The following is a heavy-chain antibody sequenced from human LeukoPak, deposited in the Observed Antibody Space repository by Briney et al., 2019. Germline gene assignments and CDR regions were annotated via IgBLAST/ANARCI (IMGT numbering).Heavy chain of an antibody. Sequence: ASVKVSCKASGYTFTSYTMNWVRQAPGQGLKWMGWINTNTGNPTYAQGFTGRFVFSLDTSVSTAYLQISNLEAEDTAVYYCARGGTRYSSSDGIDYWGQGTLVTVSS. V-gene: IGHV7-4-1*02. CDR2: INTNTGNP. CDR1: GYTFTSYT. D-gene: IGHD6-13*01. J-gene: IGHJ4*02. CDR3: ARGGTRYSSSDGIDY.